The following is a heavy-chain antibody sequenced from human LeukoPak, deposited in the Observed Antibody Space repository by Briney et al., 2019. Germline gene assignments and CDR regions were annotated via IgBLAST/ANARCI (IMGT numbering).Heavy chain of an antibody. CDR1: GYSFTSYW. CDR2: IHPDGSDT. Sequence: GESLKISCKGSGYSFTSYWIGWVRQMPGKGLEWMGIIHPDGSDTRYSPASHGQVTISADRSIRTAYLQWSSLKASDTAMYYCARQYGEAPYYYHGMDVWGQGTTVTVSS. CDR3: ARQYGEAPYYYHGMDV. J-gene: IGHJ6*02. D-gene: IGHD4-17*01. V-gene: IGHV5-51*01.